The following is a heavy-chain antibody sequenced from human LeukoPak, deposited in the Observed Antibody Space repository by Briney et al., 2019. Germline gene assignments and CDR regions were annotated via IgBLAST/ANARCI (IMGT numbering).Heavy chain of an antibody. CDR1: GFTFSAYA. CDR2: IGSDGKT. CDR3: AKDIQAAN. J-gene: IGHJ1*01. D-gene: IGHD5-18*01. Sequence: PGGSLRLSCEASGFTFSAYAMTWVRQAPGKGLEWVSSIGSDGKTHYSESVKGRFAISRDNSKSMLFLQLNSLRAEDTALYYCAKDIQAANWGQGTLVTVSS. V-gene: IGHV3-23*01.